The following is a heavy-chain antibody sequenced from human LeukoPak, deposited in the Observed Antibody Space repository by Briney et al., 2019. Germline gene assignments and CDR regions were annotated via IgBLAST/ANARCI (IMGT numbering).Heavy chain of an antibody. J-gene: IGHJ3*02. V-gene: IGHV3-49*03. Sequence: PGGSLRLSCTASGFTFGDYAMSWFRQAPGKGLEWVGFIRSKAYGGTTEYAASVKGRFTISRDDSKSIAYLQMNSLKTEDTAVYYCTRGLFPRGYSYGGKPDAFDIWGQGTMVTVSS. D-gene: IGHD5-18*01. CDR3: TRGLFPRGYSYGGKPDAFDI. CDR2: IRSKAYGGTT. CDR1: GFTFGDYA.